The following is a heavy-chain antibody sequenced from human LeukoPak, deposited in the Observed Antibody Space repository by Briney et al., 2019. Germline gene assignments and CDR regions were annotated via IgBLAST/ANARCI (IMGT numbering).Heavy chain of an antibody. CDR2: INHSGGT. D-gene: IGHD1/OR15-1a*01. CDR1: GGSFSGYY. J-gene: IGHJ4*02. V-gene: IGHV4-34*01. Sequence: PSETLSLTCAVYGGSFSGYYWSWIRQPPGKGLEWIGEINHSGGTNYNPSLKSRVTTSVDTSKNQFSLKLSSVTAADRAVYYCARTNTVFYYFDYWGQGTLVTVSS. CDR3: ARTNTVFYYFDY.